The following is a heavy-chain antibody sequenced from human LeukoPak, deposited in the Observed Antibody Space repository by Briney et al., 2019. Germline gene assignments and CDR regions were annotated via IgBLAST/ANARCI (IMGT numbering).Heavy chain of an antibody. D-gene: IGHD2-2*01. CDR1: GYTFTSYA. J-gene: IGHJ5*02. V-gene: IGHV1-3*01. CDR3: ARGFSTIVVAPAARLGWFDP. Sequence: ASVKVSCKASGYTFTSYAMHWVRQAPGQRLEWMGWINAGNGNTKYSQKFQGRVTITRDTSASTAYMELSSLRSEDTAVYYCARGFSTIVVAPAARLGWFDPWGQGTLVTVSS. CDR2: INAGNGNT.